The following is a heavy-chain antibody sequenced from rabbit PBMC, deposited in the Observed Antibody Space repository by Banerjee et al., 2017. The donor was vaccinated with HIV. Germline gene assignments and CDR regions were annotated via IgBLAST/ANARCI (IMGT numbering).Heavy chain of an antibody. CDR3: ARDYPGNRPYYFNL. V-gene: IGHV1S45*01. Sequence: EQMEETGGGLVQPEESRTLPCQASGFSLSTTKYMCWCRHAPGKGPEWIAFIYTGSSVRTYYASWAKGRFTISKTSSTTVTLQMNSLTVADTATYFCARDYPGNRPYYFNLLGPGTLVTVS. J-gene: IGHJ4*01. CDR1: GFSLSTTKY. D-gene: IGHD7-1*01. CDR2: IYTGSSVRT.